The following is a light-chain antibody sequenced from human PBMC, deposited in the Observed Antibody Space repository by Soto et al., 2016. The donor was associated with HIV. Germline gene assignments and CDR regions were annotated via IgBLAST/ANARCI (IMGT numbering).Light chain of an antibody. Sequence: DIQMTQSPSSLSASGGDRVTITCRASQSIRTFLNWYQQKPGKAPKLLIYGASILQSGVPSKFSGSGSGTEFTLTISSLQPEDSATYYCQQYNSYPLTFGEGPRWRSN. CDR2: GAS. CDR3: QQYNSYPLT. J-gene: IGKJ4*01. CDR1: QSIRTF. V-gene: IGKV1-16*02.